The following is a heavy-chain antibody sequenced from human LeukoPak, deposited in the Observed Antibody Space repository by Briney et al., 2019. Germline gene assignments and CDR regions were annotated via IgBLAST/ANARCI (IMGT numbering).Heavy chain of an antibody. J-gene: IGHJ6*03. CDR3: AGQGSNSYYYYMDV. CDR2: IYYSGST. D-gene: IGHD2/OR15-2a*01. CDR1: GGSISSYY. Sequence: SETLSLTCTVSGGSISSYYWSWIRQPPGKGLEWIGYIYYSGSTNYNPSLKSRVTISVDTSKNQFSLKLSSVTAADTAVYYCAGQGSNSYYYYMDVWGKGTTVTVSS. V-gene: IGHV4-59*01.